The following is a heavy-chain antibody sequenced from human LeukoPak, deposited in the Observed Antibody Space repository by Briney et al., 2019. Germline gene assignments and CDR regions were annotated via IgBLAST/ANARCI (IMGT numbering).Heavy chain of an antibody. CDR3: ARDGVAARDYYGMDV. J-gene: IGHJ6*02. V-gene: IGHV3-21*01. Sequence: GGSLRLSCAASGFTFSSYSMNWVRQAPGKGLEWVSSISSSSSYIYYADSVKGRFTISRDNAKNSLYLQMNSLRAEDTAVYYCARDGVAARDYYGMDVSGQGTTVTVSS. CDR2: ISSSSSYI. D-gene: IGHD2-15*01. CDR1: GFTFSSYS.